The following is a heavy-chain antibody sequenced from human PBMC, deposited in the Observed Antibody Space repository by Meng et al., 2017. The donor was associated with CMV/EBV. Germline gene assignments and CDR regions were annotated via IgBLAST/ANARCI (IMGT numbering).Heavy chain of an antibody. CDR1: GYSFNSYY. Sequence: VQRVQAGAEVKKPGSSVKVSCKGSGYSFNSYYIAWVRQMPGKGLEWMGSIYPGDSDTRYSPSFQGQVTISVDKSISTAYLQWSSLKASDIAMYHCARRTSLGMSDAYGFDTWGQGTLVTVSS. V-gene: IGHV5-51*01. CDR2: IYPGDSDT. D-gene: IGHD2-2*01. J-gene: IGHJ5*02. CDR3: ARRTSLGMSDAYGFDT.